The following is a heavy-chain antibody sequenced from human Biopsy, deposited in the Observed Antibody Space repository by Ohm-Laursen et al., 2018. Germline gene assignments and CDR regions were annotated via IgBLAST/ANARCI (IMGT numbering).Heavy chain of an antibody. J-gene: IGHJ4*02. CDR1: GGSISNYF. CDR3: ALGGGSYVNFDY. Sequence: SQTLSLTCTVSGGSISNYFWTWIRQPPGKGLEWIGYFRFEDRTSYNSSLKSRVTISADTSKNQSSLRLSSVTAADTAVYYRALGGGSYVNFDYWGQGTLVTVSS. CDR2: FRFEDRT. D-gene: IGHD1-26*01. V-gene: IGHV4-59*01.